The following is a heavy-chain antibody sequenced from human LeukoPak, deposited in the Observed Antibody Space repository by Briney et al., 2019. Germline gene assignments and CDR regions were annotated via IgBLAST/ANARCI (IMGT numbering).Heavy chain of an antibody. Sequence: PGGSLRLSCAASGFNLSSYSMHWVRQAPGKGLEYVSAISSYGGNTYYANSVKDRFTISRDNSKNTVYLQMGSLRTEDMAVYYCARISRSHDYDYWGQGTLLTVFS. D-gene: IGHD3-3*02. CDR2: ISSYGGNT. V-gene: IGHV3-64*01. J-gene: IGHJ4*02. CDR1: GFNLSSYS. CDR3: ARISRSHDYDY.